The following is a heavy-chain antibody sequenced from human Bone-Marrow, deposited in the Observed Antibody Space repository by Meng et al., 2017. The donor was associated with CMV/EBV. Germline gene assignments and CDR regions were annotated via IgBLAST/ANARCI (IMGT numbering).Heavy chain of an antibody. J-gene: IGHJ5*02. V-gene: IGHV1-69*10. CDR3: ARDRGGYCSSTSCYPDP. D-gene: IGHD2-2*01. CDR1: GGTFSSYA. CDR2: IIPILGIA. Sequence: SVKVSCKASGGTFSSYAISWVRQAPGQGLEWMGGIIPILGIANYAQKFQGRVTITADKSTSTAYMELRSLRSDDTAVYYWARDRGGYCSSTSCYPDPWGQGTLVTVSS.